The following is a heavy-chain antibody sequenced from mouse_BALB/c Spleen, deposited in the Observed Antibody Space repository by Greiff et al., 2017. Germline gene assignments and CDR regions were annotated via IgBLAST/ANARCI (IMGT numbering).Heavy chain of an antibody. CDR1: GFTFSSYA. D-gene: IGHD1-1*01. CDR2: ISSGGSYT. J-gene: IGHJ1*01. V-gene: IGHV5-9-3*01. CDR3: ARQGDYGSSPYFDV. Sequence: EVQRVESGGGLVKPGGSLKLSCAASGFTFSSYAMSWVRQTPEKRLEWVATISSGGSYTYYPDSVKGRFTISRDNAKNTLYLQMSSLRSEDTAMYYCARQGDYGSSPYFDVWGAGTTVTVSS.